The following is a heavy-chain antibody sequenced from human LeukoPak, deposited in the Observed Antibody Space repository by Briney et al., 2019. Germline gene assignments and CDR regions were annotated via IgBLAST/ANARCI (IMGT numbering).Heavy chain of an antibody. CDR2: INWNGGST. V-gene: IGHV3-20*04. CDR3: ARAGSYGALNQGY. J-gene: IGHJ4*02. Sequence: PGGSLRLSCAASGFTFDDYGMSWVRQAPGKGLEWVSGINWNGGSTGYADSVKGRFTISRDNANNSLYLQMNSLRAEDTAVYYCARAGSYGALNQGYWGQGTLVTVSS. CDR1: GFTFDDYG. D-gene: IGHD3-10*01.